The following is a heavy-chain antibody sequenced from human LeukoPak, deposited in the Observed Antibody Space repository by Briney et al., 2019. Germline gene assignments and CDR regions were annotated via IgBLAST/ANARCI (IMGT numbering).Heavy chain of an antibody. CDR1: GGSFSSSSYY. Sequence: PSETLSLTCSVSGGSFSSSSYYWGWIRQPPGKGLEWIGSIYYSGSTHDNPSLKSRVTISVGTSKNQFSLKLSSVTAADTAVYYCASHPGLDTGKFDYWGQGTLVTVSS. D-gene: IGHD5-18*01. CDR3: ASHPGLDTGKFDY. V-gene: IGHV4-39*01. CDR2: IYYSGST. J-gene: IGHJ4*02.